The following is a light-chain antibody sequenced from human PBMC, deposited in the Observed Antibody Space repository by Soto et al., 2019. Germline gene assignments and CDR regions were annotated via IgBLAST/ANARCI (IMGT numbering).Light chain of an antibody. CDR2: DAY. Sequence: EVVLTKSPVTLSLSPGERATLSCSASQSFRGLLAWYQQKPGQAPRLLIYDAYNRATGIPPRFSCSGSGTDLTLTISSLEPEDSAVYYCQQRHMWPITFGQGTRLEIK. CDR1: QSFRGL. J-gene: IGKJ5*01. V-gene: IGKV3-11*01. CDR3: QQRHMWPIT.